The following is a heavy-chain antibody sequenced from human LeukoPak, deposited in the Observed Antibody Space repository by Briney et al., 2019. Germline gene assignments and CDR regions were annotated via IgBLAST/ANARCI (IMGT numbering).Heavy chain of an antibody. CDR2: IDPSDSYT. Sequence: GESLKISCKGSGYSFTTYWISWVRQMPGKGLEWMGRIDPSDSYTNYSPSFQGHVTISVDKSISTAYLQWSSLKASDTAMYYCARQGGFYDNRGYNDAFDIWGQGTVVTVSS. J-gene: IGHJ3*02. V-gene: IGHV5-10-1*01. CDR1: GYSFTTYW. D-gene: IGHD3-22*01. CDR3: ARQGGFYDNRGYNDAFDI.